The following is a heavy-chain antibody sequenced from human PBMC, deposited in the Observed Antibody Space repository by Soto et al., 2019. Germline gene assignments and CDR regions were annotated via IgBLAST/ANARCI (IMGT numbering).Heavy chain of an antibody. V-gene: IGHV3-33*01. Sequence: GGSLRLSCAASGFTFSSYGMHWVRQAPGKGLEWVAVIWYDGSNKYYADSVKGRFTISRDNSKNTLYLQMNSLRAEDTAVYYCARGPGAARRQTPFDYWGQGTLGTVSS. CDR1: GFTFSSYG. CDR2: IWYDGSNK. J-gene: IGHJ4*02. CDR3: ARGPGAARRQTPFDY. D-gene: IGHD6-6*01.